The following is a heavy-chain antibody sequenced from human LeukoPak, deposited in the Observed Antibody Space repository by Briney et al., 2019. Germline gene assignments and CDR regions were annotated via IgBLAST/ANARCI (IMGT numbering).Heavy chain of an antibody. Sequence: GGSLSLSCAASGFTFSNYAMSWVRQAPGKGLEWVSGITSGDNTYYADPVKGRVTISRDNSKNTLYLQMNSLRVEDTAIYYCAKAGVTTVWDAFPIWGQGTTVTVSS. D-gene: IGHD4-17*01. CDR2: ITSGDNT. V-gene: IGHV3-23*01. CDR3: AKAGVTTVWDAFPI. CDR1: GFTFSNYA. J-gene: IGHJ3*02.